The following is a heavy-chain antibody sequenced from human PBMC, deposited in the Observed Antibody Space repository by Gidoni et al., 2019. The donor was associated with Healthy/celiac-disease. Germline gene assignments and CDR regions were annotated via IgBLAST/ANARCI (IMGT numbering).Heavy chain of an antibody. D-gene: IGHD3-16*02. CDR2: ISGSGGST. CDR3: AKDSGWYDYVWGSYRWNWFDP. V-gene: IGHV3-23*01. Sequence: EVQLLESGGGLVQPGGSLRLSCAASGFTFSSYAMSWVRQAPGKGLEWVSAISGSGGSTYYADSVKGRFTISRDNSKNTLYLQMNSLRAEDTAVYYCAKDSGWYDYVWGSYRWNWFDPWGQGTLVTVSS. J-gene: IGHJ5*02. CDR1: GFTFSSYA.